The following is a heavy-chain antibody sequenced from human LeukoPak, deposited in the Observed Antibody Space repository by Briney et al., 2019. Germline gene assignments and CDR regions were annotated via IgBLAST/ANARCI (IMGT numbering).Heavy chain of an antibody. Sequence: SETLSLTCAVYGGSLSGYYWSWIRQPPGKGLEWIGEINHSGSTNYNPSLKSRVTISVDTSKNQFSLKLSSVTAADTAVYYCASTSGANWNYPYYFDYWGQGTLVTVSS. D-gene: IGHD1-7*01. V-gene: IGHV4-34*01. CDR2: INHSGST. J-gene: IGHJ4*02. CDR3: ASTSGANWNYPYYFDY. CDR1: GGSLSGYY.